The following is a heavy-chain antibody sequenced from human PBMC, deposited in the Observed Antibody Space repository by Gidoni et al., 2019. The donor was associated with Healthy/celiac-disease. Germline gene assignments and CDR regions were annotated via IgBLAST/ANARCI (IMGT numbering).Heavy chain of an antibody. CDR3: TTDLVGATTYYFDY. CDR2: IKSKTDGGTT. V-gene: IGHV3-15*01. Sequence: EVQLVESGGGLVTPGGSLRLSCAASGFTFSNAWMSWVRQAPGKGLEWVGRIKSKTDGGTTDYAAPVKGRFTISRDDSKNTLYLQMNSLKTEDTAVYYCTTDLVGATTYYFDYWGQGTLVTVSS. CDR1: GFTFSNAW. D-gene: IGHD1-26*01. J-gene: IGHJ4*02.